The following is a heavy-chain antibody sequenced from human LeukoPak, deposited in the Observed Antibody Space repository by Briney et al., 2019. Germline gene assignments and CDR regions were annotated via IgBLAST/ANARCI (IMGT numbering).Heavy chain of an antibody. J-gene: IGHJ4*02. CDR3: ATGAYFDH. Sequence: GGTLRLSCAASGFTFSSYGMSWVRQAPGKGLEWVSAISGSGGSTYYADSVKGRFTISRDNSKNTLYLQMSGLRAEDTAIYYCATGAYFDHWGQGALVTVSS. V-gene: IGHV3-23*01. CDR2: ISGSGGST. CDR1: GFTFSSYG.